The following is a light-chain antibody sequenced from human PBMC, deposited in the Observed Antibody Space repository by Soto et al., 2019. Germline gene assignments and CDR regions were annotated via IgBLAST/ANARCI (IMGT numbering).Light chain of an antibody. Sequence: QSVLTQPPSVSGAPGQGVTISCTGTRSNLGAGYDVHWYQQFPGAAPKLLIYSNIQRPSGVPDRLSGSKSGTSASLAIRGLQSEDEADYYCAAWDDSLNGYVFGTGTKLTVL. CDR1: RSNLGAGYD. J-gene: IGLJ1*01. CDR3: AAWDDSLNGYV. V-gene: IGLV1-40*01. CDR2: SNI.